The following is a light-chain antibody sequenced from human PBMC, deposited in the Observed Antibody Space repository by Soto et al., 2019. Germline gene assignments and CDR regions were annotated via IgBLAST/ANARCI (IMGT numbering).Light chain of an antibody. CDR2: GAS. CDR3: HQYGSSALT. V-gene: IGKV3-20*01. CDR1: QSVSSSY. J-gene: IGKJ4*01. Sequence: EIVLTQSPGTLSLSPGERATLSCRASQSVSSSYLAWYQQKPGQAPRLLIYGASSRATGIPDRFSGSGSGTDFTLTISRLEPEEFAVYYCHQYGSSALTFGGGTKVEIK.